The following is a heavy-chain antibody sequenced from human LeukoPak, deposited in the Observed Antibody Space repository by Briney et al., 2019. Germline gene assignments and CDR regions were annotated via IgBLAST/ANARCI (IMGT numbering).Heavy chain of an antibody. CDR3: ARWGRGYSYGLTNWFDP. Sequence: SETLSLTCTVSGGSISSYSWSWIRQPAGKGLEWIGRIYTSGRTNYNPSLKSRVTMSVDTSKNQFSLKLSSVTAADTAVYYWARWGRGYSYGLTNWFDPWGQGTLVTVSS. D-gene: IGHD5-18*01. J-gene: IGHJ5*02. V-gene: IGHV4-4*07. CDR1: GGSISSYS. CDR2: IYTSGRT.